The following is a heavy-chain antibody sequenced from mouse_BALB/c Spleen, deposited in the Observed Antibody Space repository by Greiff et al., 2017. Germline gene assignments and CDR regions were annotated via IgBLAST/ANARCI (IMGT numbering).Heavy chain of an antibody. CDR3: AITTDSFDY. CDR1: GFNSKDYY. J-gene: IGHJ2*01. V-gene: IGHV14-1*02. Sequence: EVQLQQSGAELVRPGALVKLSCKASGFNSKDYYMHWVKQRPEQGLEWIGWIDPENGNTIYDPKFQGKASITADTSSNTAYLQLSSLTSEDTAVYYCAITTDSFDYWGQGTTLTVSS. D-gene: IGHD1-2*01. CDR2: IDPENGNT.